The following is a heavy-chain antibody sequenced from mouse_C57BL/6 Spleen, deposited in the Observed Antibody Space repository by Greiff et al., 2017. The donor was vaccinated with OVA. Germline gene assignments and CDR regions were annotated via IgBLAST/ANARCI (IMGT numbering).Heavy chain of an antibody. V-gene: IGHV1-53*01. CDR3: DSYGNVHWVAY. J-gene: IGHJ3*01. CDR1: GYTFTSYW. Sequence: QVQLQQPGTELVKPGASVKLSCKASGYTFTSYWMHWVKQRPGQGLEWIGNINPSNGGTKYNAKFKSKATLTVDKSSTTAYMQLSSLTSEDSAVYYCDSYGNVHWVAYWGQGTLVTVSA. CDR2: INPSNGGT. D-gene: IGHD2-1*01.